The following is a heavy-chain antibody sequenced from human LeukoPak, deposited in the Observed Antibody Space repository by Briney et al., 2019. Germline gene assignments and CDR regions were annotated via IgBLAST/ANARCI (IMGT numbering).Heavy chain of an antibody. CDR3: VRDRGTYRPIDY. J-gene: IGHJ4*02. CDR1: GFTFSSYA. Sequence: GGSLRLSCAASGFTFSSYAMSWVRQAPGKGLEWVSAISGSGGSTYYADSVKGRFTISRDNAQNSLYLQMNSLRAEDTAIYYCVRDRGTYRPIDYWGQETLVTVSS. D-gene: IGHD1-26*01. CDR2: ISGSGGST. V-gene: IGHV3-23*01.